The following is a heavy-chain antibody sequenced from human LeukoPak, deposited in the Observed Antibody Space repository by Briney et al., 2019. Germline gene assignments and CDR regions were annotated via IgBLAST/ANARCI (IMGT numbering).Heavy chain of an antibody. J-gene: IGHJ4*02. Sequence: SVKVSCKASGYTFTNYATNWVRQAPGQGLEWMGGIIPIFGTTNYARKFRGRVTLTADKSTRTAYMELSSLRSEDTAVHYCARDSDSRDPPHFDYWGQGTLVTVSS. CDR2: IIPIFGTT. D-gene: IGHD2-21*01. V-gene: IGHV1-69*06. CDR1: GYTFTNYA. CDR3: ARDSDSRDPPHFDY.